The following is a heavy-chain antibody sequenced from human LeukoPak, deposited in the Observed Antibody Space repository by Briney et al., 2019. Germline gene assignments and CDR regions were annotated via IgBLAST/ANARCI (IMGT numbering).Heavy chain of an antibody. J-gene: IGHJ4*02. Sequence: GESLKISCKGSGYSFTTYWIARVRQMPGKGLEWMGFIHPGDSDTRYSPSFQGQVTISADKSISTAYLQWSSLKASDTAMYYCARHLGTAMVSPLGYWGQGTLVTVSS. CDR1: GYSFTTYW. CDR2: IHPGDSDT. CDR3: ARHLGTAMVSPLGY. D-gene: IGHD5-18*01. V-gene: IGHV5-51*01.